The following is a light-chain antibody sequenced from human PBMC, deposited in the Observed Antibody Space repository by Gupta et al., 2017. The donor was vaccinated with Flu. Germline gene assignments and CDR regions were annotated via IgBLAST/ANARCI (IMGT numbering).Light chain of an antibody. CDR1: SSNIGNNY. CDR3: ATWDNGLSDWV. J-gene: IGLJ3*02. CDR2: END. Sequence: KVTISCSGSSSNIGNNYVSWYQQLPGTAPKLLIYENDKGPSGIPDRFSGSKSGTSATLGITGLQTGEEADYYCATWDNGLSDWVFGGGTKLTVL. V-gene: IGLV1-51*02.